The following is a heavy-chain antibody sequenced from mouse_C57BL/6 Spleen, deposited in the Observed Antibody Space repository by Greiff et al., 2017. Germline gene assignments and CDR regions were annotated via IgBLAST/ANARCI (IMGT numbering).Heavy chain of an antibody. CDR2: IDPETGGT. J-gene: IGHJ4*01. Sequence: VQLQQSGAELVRPGASVTLSCKASGYTFTDYEMHWVKQTPVHGLEWIGAIDPETGGTAYNQKFKGKAILTADKSSSTAYMELRSLTSEDSAVYYCTRSAPGYYAMDYWGQGTSVTVSS. CDR3: TRSAPGYYAMDY. CDR1: GYTFTDYE. V-gene: IGHV1-15*01.